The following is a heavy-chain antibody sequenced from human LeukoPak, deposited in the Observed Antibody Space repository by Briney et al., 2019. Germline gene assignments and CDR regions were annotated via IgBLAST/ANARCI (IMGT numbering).Heavy chain of an antibody. CDR1: GFTFSSYA. D-gene: IGHD3-22*01. J-gene: IGHJ3*02. CDR2: ISGSGGST. V-gene: IGHV3-23*01. Sequence: GGSLRLSCAASGFTFSSYAMSWVRQAPGKGLEWVSAISGSGGSTYYADSVKGRFTISRDNSKNTLYLQMNNLRAEDTAVYYCAAAESSGYDAFDIWGQGTMVTVSS. CDR3: AAAESSGYDAFDI.